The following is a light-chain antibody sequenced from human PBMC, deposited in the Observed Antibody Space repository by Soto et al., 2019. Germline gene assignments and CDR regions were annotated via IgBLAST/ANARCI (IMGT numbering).Light chain of an antibody. V-gene: IGKV1-5*03. J-gene: IGKJ5*01. CDR3: QQYNRYPLT. CDR1: QTINSL. Sequence: DIQMTQSPSTLSASVGDRVTITCRASQTINSLLAWYQQKPGRAPTLLISKASTLASGVPSRFSGSGSGTEFTLTISSLQPDDFATYSCQQYNRYPLTFGQGTRLEIK. CDR2: KAS.